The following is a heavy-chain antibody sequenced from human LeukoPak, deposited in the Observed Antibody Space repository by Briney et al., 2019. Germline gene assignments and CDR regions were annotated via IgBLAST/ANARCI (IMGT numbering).Heavy chain of an antibody. CDR2: IIPIDGIA. Sequence: SVKVSCKASGGTFNRYGISWVRQAPGQGLEWMGRIIPIDGIANYAQKFQGRVTITADKSTSTAYMELSSLRSEDTAVYYCATGPQHSCGGGCYSDYFDYWGQGTLVTVSS. J-gene: IGHJ4*02. D-gene: IGHD2-21*02. CDR1: GGTFNRYG. CDR3: ATGPQHSCGGGCYSDYFDY. V-gene: IGHV1-69*04.